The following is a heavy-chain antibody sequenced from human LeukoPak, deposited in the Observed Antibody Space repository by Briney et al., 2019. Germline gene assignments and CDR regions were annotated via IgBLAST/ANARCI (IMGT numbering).Heavy chain of an antibody. V-gene: IGHV4-59*01. CDR1: GVSISSYY. CDR2: IFHTGST. CDR3: ARGSPSLLDAFDI. Sequence: SETLSLTCTVAGVSISSYYWNWIRQPPGEGLEWIGYIFHTGSTNYNPSLKSRVTFSLDTSKNHFSLRLTSVTAADTAVYYCARGSPSLLDAFDIWGQGRVVIVSS. J-gene: IGHJ3*02.